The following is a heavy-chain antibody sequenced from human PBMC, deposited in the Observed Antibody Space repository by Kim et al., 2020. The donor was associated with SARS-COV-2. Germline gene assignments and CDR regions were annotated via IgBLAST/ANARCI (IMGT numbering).Heavy chain of an antibody. CDR3: ARGAGGYAGYILDD. V-gene: IGHV1-3*01. D-gene: IGHD3-22*01. CDR1: GYTFTHYA. J-gene: IGHJ4*02. Sequence: ASVKVSCKTSGYTFTHYAMHWVRQAPGQGLEWMGYISGDNGDTKYSQKFQGRVTITRDTSATTAYMELSSLTSEDTAVYYCARGAGGYAGYILDDWGQGT. CDR2: ISGDNGDT.